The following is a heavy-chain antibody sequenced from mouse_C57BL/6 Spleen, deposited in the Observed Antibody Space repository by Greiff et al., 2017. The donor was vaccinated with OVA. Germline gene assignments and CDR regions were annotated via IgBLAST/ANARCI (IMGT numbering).Heavy chain of an antibody. Sequence: EVQLQQSGPELVKPGASVKMSCKASGYTFTDYNMHWVKQSHGKSLEWIGYINPNNGGTSYNQKFKGKATLTVNKSSSTAYMELRSLTSEDSAVYYCTSIYYGNYEAFDYWGQGTTLTVSS. V-gene: IGHV1-22*01. CDR3: TSIYYGNYEAFDY. D-gene: IGHD2-1*01. CDR2: INPNNGGT. J-gene: IGHJ2*01. CDR1: GYTFTDYN.